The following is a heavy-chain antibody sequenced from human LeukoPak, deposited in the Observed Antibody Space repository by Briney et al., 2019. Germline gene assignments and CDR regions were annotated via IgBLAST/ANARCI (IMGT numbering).Heavy chain of an antibody. D-gene: IGHD1/OR15-1a*01. CDR2: MFYSGST. V-gene: IGHV4-39*01. CDR1: GGSMKTPGHY. CDR3: ARRNTEVPDTLPLNAFDV. J-gene: IGHJ3*01. Sequence: PSETLSLTCSVSGGSMKTPGHYWDWIRQSPGKGLEWIGRMFYSGSTYFNPSLRRRVTISGDTSTNQISLSLTSVTAADTAVYYCARRNTEVPDTLPLNAFDVWGQGAKVIVSS.